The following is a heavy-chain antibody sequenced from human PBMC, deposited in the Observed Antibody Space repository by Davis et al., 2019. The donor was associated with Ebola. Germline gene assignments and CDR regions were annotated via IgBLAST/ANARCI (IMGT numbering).Heavy chain of an antibody. CDR3: ARHDYGDSHFDY. V-gene: IGHV3-30*04. Sequence: GGSLRLSCAASGFTFSSYAMYWVRQAPGKGLEWVAVISNDGRNKYYADSVKGRFTISRDNSKKTLYLQMNSLRAEDTAVYYCARHDYGDSHFDYWGQGTLVTVSS. CDR1: GFTFSSYA. CDR2: ISNDGRNK. J-gene: IGHJ4*02. D-gene: IGHD4-17*01.